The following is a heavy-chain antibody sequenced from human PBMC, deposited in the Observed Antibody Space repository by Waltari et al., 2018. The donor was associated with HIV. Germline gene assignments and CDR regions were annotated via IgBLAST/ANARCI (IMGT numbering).Heavy chain of an antibody. J-gene: IGHJ4*02. CDR3: ALLGIDFNF. V-gene: IGHV5-51*03. Sequence: EVQLVQSRAEVTEPGESLKIPCQASGYIFTTFWIGWVRQMPGKGLEWMAIIYPDDSDTRYSPSFQGQVTISVDKSISTAYLQWSSLKASDTAMYYCALLGIDFNFWGPGTLVTVSS. CDR2: IYPDDSDT. D-gene: IGHD1-1*01. CDR1: GYIFTTFW.